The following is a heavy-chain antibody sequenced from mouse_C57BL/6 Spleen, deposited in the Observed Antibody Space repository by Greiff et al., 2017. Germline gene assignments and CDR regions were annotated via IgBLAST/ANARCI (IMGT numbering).Heavy chain of an antibody. J-gene: IGHJ2*01. CDR3: AREGNPYYFDY. Sequence: EVRLVESGAGLVKPGGSLKLSCAASGFTFSSYAMSWVRQTPEKRLEWVATISDGGSYTYYPDNVKGRFTISRDNAKNNLYLQMSHLKSEDTAMYYCAREGNPYYFDYWGQGTTLTVSS. CDR1: GFTFSSYA. V-gene: IGHV5-4*01. CDR2: ISDGGSYT.